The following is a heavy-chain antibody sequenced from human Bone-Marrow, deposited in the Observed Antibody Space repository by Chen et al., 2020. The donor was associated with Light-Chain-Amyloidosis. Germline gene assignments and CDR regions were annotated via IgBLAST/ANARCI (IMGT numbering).Heavy chain of an antibody. V-gene: IGHV5-51*01. CDR1: GYTFPNYW. J-gene: IGHJ4*02. CDR3: AIRRYGYIFDY. Sequence: EGQLEKSGPEVKKPGESPRISCRGSGYTFPNYWTGWLRQMPGKGLEWMGVIYPDDSDARYSPSFEGQVTISADKSITTAYLQWRSLKASDTAMYYCAIRRYGYIFDYWGQGTLVTVSS. CDR2: IYPDDSDA. D-gene: IGHD5-12*01.